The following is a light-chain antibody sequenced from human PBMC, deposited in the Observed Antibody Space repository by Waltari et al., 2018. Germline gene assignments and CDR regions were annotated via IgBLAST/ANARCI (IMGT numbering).Light chain of an antibody. J-gene: IGLJ2*01. CDR1: SSNIGAGYD. V-gene: IGLV1-40*01. Sequence: QSVLTQPPSVSGAPGQRVTISCTGSSSNIGAGYDVHWYQQLPGSAPKLLIYATIARPSGVPDRFSGSKSGTSASLAITGLQAEDEADYYCQSYDRSLSVRVFGGGTKLTVL. CDR2: ATI. CDR3: QSYDRSLSVRV.